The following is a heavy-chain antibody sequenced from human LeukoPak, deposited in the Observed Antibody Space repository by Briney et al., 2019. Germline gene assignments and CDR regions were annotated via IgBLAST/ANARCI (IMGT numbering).Heavy chain of an antibody. D-gene: IGHD3-22*01. CDR1: GGSISSYY. Sequence: PSETLSLTCTVSGGSISSYYWSWIRQPAGKGLEWIGRIYTSGSTNYNPSLKSRVTMSVDTSKNQFSLKLSSVTAADTAVYYCARVGSSGSVYAFDIWGQGTMVTVSS. CDR2: IYTSGST. J-gene: IGHJ3*02. CDR3: ARVGSSGSVYAFDI. V-gene: IGHV4-4*07.